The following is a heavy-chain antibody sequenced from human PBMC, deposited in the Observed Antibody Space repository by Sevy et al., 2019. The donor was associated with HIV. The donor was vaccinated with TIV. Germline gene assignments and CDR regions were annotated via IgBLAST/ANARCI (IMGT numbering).Heavy chain of an antibody. Sequence: GGSLRLSCVASGFTLNSYWMSWVRQAPGKGLEWVANIKQDGSVRYYVDSVKGRFTISRDNARNLVYLQMNSLRVEDTALYYCVRAIGADGSFWGQGTLVTVSS. D-gene: IGHD6-13*01. V-gene: IGHV3-7*01. CDR2: IKQDGSVR. J-gene: IGHJ4*02. CDR3: VRAIGADGSF. CDR1: GFTLNSYW.